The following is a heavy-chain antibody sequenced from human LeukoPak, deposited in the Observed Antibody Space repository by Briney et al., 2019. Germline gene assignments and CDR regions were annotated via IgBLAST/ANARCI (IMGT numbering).Heavy chain of an antibody. Sequence: PSETLSLTCTVSGGSISSGGYYWSWIRQPPGKGLEWIGYIYHSGSTYYNPSLKSRVTISVDRSKNQFSLKLSSVTAADTAVYYCARGGASRIAVAGDDYWGQGTLVTVSS. J-gene: IGHJ4*02. D-gene: IGHD6-19*01. CDR1: GGSISSGGYY. CDR3: ARGGASRIAVAGDDY. V-gene: IGHV4-30-2*01. CDR2: IYHSGST.